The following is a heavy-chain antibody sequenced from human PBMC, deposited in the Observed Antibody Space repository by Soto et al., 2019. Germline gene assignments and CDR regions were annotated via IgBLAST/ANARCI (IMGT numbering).Heavy chain of an antibody. CDR3: ARESGYSYYYYYGMDV. J-gene: IGHJ6*02. V-gene: IGHV1-2*04. D-gene: IGHD3-3*01. Sequence: GASVKVSCKASGYTFTGYYMHWVRQAPGQGLEWMGWINPNSGGTNYAQKFQGWVTMTRDTSISTAYMELSRLRSDDTAVYYCARESGYSYYYYYGMDVWGQGTTVTVSS. CDR2: INPNSGGT. CDR1: GYTFTGYY.